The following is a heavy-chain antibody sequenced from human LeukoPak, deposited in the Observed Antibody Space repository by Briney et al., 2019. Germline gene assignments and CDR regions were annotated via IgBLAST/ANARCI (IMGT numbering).Heavy chain of an antibody. CDR2: INWNGGST. V-gene: IGHV3-20*04. Sequence: GGSLRLSCAASGFTFDDYGMSWVRQAPGKGLEWVSGINWNGGSTGYADSVKGRFTISRDNAKNSLYLQTNSLRAEDTALYYCARLGAGSGSYLPGYYYYYYMDVWGKGTTVTVSS. CDR3: ARLGAGSGSYLPGYYYYYYMDV. J-gene: IGHJ6*03. D-gene: IGHD3-10*01. CDR1: GFTFDDYG.